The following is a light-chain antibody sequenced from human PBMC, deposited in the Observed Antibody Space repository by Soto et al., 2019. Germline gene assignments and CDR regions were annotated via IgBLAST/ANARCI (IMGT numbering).Light chain of an antibody. V-gene: IGKV1-12*01. CDR2: AAS. CDR1: QGISSW. Sequence: IQLTHHPSSFSPFVWARFTIPCRASQGISSWLAWYQQKPGKAPKLLIYAASSLQSGVPSRFSGSGSGTDFTLTISSLQPEDFATYYCQQANSFPLTFGGGTKVDI. J-gene: IGKJ4*01. CDR3: QQANSFPLT.